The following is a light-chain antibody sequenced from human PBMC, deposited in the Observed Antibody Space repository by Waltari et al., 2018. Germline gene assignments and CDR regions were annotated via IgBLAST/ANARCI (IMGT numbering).Light chain of an antibody. Sequence: EIVMTQSPGTLSMSPGERATLSCRASQRINTNLAWYQQNPGQSPRLVIYAASTRATGLPARFSGSGSGTEFTLTISSLQSEDVAVYYCQQYNDWPRTFGQGTKVEIK. J-gene: IGKJ1*01. CDR3: QQYNDWPRT. CDR2: AAS. CDR1: QRINTN. V-gene: IGKV3-15*01.